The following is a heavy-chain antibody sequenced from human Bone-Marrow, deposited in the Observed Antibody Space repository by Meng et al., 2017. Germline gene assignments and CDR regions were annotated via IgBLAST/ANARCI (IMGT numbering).Heavy chain of an antibody. V-gene: IGHV3-15*05. Sequence: EVQLVESGGGLLKAGGSLRLSCAVSGFTFSNAWMSWVRQAPGKGLEWVGCIKRKTDGGTIEYAAPVKGRFTISRDDSKDTLYLQMNSLQIEDTGVYYCATPLHAYDNWGQGTLVTVSS. CDR3: ATPLHAYDN. CDR2: IKRKTDGGTI. J-gene: IGHJ4*02. CDR1: GFTFSNAW. D-gene: IGHD3-9*01.